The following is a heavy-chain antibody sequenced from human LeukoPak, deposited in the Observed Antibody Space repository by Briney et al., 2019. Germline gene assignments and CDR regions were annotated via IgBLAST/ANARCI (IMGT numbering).Heavy chain of an antibody. CDR3: AREREDSSGLNWFDP. D-gene: IGHD3-22*01. V-gene: IGHV4-30-4*01. CDR1: GGSISSGDYY. Sequence: SRTLSLTCTVSGGSISSGDYYWSWIRQPPGKGLEWIGYIYYSGSTYYNPSLKSRVTISVDTSKNQFSLKLSSVTAADTAVYYCAREREDSSGLNWFDPWGQGTLVTVSS. CDR2: IYYSGST. J-gene: IGHJ5*02.